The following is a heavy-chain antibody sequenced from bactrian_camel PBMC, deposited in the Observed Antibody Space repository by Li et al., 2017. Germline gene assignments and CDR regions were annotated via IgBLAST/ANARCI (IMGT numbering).Heavy chain of an antibody. CDR2: IDIDGNV. V-gene: IGHV3S55*01. CDR3: AADISPGTICSAATQILAFQY. Sequence: HVQLVESGGGSVQAGQSLRLSCKAFGYTYASPCMAWFRQAPGKEREVVAAIDIDGNVRFSDFVWGRFRITKENAVSTLYLQMNSLEFEDTAMYYCAADISPGTICSAATQILAFQYRGQGTQVTVS. D-gene: IGHD2*01. CDR1: GYTYASPC. J-gene: IGHJ4*01.